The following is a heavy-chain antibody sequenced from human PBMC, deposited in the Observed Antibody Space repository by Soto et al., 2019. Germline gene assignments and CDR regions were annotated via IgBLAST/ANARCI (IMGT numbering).Heavy chain of an antibody. J-gene: IGHJ4*02. CDR3: AKDVEGGVVTDISPHDY. Sequence: GGSLRLSCAASGFTFSSYGMHWVRQAPGKGLEWVAVISYDGSNKYYADSVKGRFTISRDNSKNTLYLQMNSLRAEDTAVYYCAKDVEGGVVTDISPHDYWGQGTLVTVSS. V-gene: IGHV3-30*18. D-gene: IGHD2-21*02. CDR1: GFTFSSYG. CDR2: ISYDGSNK.